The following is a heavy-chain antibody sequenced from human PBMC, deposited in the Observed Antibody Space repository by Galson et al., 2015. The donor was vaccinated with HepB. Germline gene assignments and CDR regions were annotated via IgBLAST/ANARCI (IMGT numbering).Heavy chain of an antibody. J-gene: IGHJ3*02. D-gene: IGHD3-10*01. Sequence: SLRLSCAASGFTFSSYAMTWVRQAPGKGLEWVSAVSGSGGTTYYADSVKGRFTISRDNSKSTLYLQMNSLRAEDTAVYYCAKGVRGVPKGGFDIWGQGTMVTVSS. V-gene: IGHV3-23*01. CDR3: AKGVRGVPKGGFDI. CDR1: GFTFSSYA. CDR2: VSGSGGTT.